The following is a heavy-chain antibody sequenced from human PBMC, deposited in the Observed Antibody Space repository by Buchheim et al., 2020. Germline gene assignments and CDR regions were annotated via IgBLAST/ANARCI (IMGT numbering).Heavy chain of an antibody. CDR1: GYTFTSYD. V-gene: IGHV1-8*01. Sequence: QVQLVQSGAEVKKPGASVKVSCKASGYTFTSYDINWVRQATGQGLEWMGWMNPNSGNTGYAQKFQGRVTRTRKTSINTDYMELSSLRSEDTAVYYCARDGDPYYYDSSGYIDYWGQGTL. J-gene: IGHJ4*02. D-gene: IGHD3-22*01. CDR2: MNPNSGNT. CDR3: ARDGDPYYYDSSGYIDY.